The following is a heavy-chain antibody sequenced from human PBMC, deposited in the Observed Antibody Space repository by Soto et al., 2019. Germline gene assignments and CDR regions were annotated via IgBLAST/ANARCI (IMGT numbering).Heavy chain of an antibody. CDR1: RDKLTRCA. V-gene: IGHV1-18*01. CDR2: VNVYKGNT. D-gene: IGHD4-4*01. Sequence: PVKVTCKVCRDKLTRCAIRGVRQSLVRGLEWMGVVNVYKGNTKYEQKFQGRVTINTDTSTSTVYMELRSLTSDDTAVYYCWRDGVAVTTGISGYWGQGTLVTVSS. CDR3: WRDGVAVTTGISGY. J-gene: IGHJ4*02.